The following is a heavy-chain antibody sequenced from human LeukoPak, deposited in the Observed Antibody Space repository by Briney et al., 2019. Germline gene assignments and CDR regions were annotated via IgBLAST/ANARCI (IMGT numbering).Heavy chain of an antibody. J-gene: IGHJ6*03. V-gene: IGHV3-30*02. CDR1: GFTFNTYG. CDR3: AKDRVYSSGWDYYYYYMDV. CDR2: IQYDGSNK. Sequence: GGSLRLSCAASGFTFNTYGMNWVRQAPGKGLEWVAFIQYDGSNKYYAESVKGRFTISRDNSKNTLYLQMNSLRAEDTAVYYCAKDRVYSSGWDYYYYYMDVWGKGTTVTVSS. D-gene: IGHD6-19*01.